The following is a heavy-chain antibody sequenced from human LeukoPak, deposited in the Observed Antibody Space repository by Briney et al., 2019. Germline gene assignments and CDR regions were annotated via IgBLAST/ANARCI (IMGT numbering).Heavy chain of an antibody. Sequence: ASVKVSCKTSGYSFTSYYMHWVRQAPGQGLEWMGIIDPSGGSTNYAQKFQGRITLTRDTSTSTVYMELSSLRSEDTAIYYCASLGSGSSPIIDFDYWGQGTLVTVSS. J-gene: IGHJ4*02. CDR2: IDPSGGST. CDR1: GYSFTSYY. D-gene: IGHD3-10*01. CDR3: ASLGSGSSPIIDFDY. V-gene: IGHV1-46*01.